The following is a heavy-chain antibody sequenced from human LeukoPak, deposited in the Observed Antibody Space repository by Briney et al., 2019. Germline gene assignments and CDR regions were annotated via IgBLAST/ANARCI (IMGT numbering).Heavy chain of an antibody. CDR1: GGSISSRSYY. J-gene: IGHJ6*03. CDR2: IYYSGST. Sequence: SETLSLTCTVFGGSISSRSYYWGWIRQPPGKGLEWIGSIYYSGSTNYNPSLKSRVTISVDTSKNQFSLKLSSVTAADTAVYYCATDSPYYYGSGSATYYMDVWGKGTTVTISS. CDR3: ATDSPYYYGSGSATYYMDV. D-gene: IGHD3-10*01. V-gene: IGHV4-39*07.